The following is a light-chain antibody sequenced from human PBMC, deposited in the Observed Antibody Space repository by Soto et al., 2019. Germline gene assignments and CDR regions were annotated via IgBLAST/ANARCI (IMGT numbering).Light chain of an antibody. CDR1: QRVDRY. J-gene: IGKJ5*01. CDR3: HQRANWPIT. Sequence: DIVITQSPATMSVSPGESATLSRRASQRVDRYLAWYQQKPGQAPRLLIYDASNRATGIPARFSGSGSGTDFTLTISSLEPEDFAVYYCHQRANWPITFGHGTLLEI. V-gene: IGKV3-11*01. CDR2: DAS.